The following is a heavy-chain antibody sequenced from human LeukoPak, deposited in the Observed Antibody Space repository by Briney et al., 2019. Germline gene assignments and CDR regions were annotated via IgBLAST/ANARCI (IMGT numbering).Heavy chain of an antibody. CDR2: TWYDGSNE. V-gene: IGHV3-33*06. D-gene: IGHD4-17*01. J-gene: IGHJ4*02. CDR1: GFTFSDYG. CDR3: AKDGGLRYFYIDY. Sequence: PGGSLRLSCAASGFTFSDYGMHWVRQAPGKGLEWVALTWYDGSNEYHAESVKGRFTISRDNSKNTLYLQMNSLRAEDTAVYYCAKDGGLRYFYIDYWGQGTLVTVSS.